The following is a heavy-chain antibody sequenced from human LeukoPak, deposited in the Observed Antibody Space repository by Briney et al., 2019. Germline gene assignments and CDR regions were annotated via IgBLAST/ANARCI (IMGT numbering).Heavy chain of an antibody. Sequence: SETLSLTCTVSGGSINRYYWNWLRQPPGKPLEWIGHIYYSGSTNYNPSLKSRVTISVDTSKKQFSLKLSSVTAADTAVYYCAREKLNYYDSSGYHYYFDYWGQGTLVTVSS. CDR2: IYYSGST. V-gene: IGHV4-59*01. CDR3: AREKLNYYDSSGYHYYFDY. J-gene: IGHJ4*02. CDR1: GGSINRYY. D-gene: IGHD3-22*01.